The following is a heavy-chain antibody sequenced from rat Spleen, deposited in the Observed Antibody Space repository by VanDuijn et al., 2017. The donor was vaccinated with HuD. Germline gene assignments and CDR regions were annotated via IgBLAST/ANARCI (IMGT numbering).Heavy chain of an antibody. CDR2: ISFGGST. CDR3: ARAGYLRDWYFDF. CDR1: GFTFSEYY. V-gene: IGHV5-25*01. D-gene: IGHD2-2*01. J-gene: IGHJ1*01. Sequence: EVKLVESGGGLVQPGRSLKLSCAASGFTFSEYYMAWVRQAPTKGLEWVATISFGGSTYYRDSVKGRFSVSRENAKDTLHLQMDNLRSEDTATYYCARAGYLRDWYFDFWGPGTMVTVSS.